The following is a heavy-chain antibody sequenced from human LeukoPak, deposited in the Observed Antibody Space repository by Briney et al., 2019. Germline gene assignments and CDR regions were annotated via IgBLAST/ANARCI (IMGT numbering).Heavy chain of an antibody. V-gene: IGHV5-51*01. D-gene: IGHD1-1*01. J-gene: IGHJ4*02. Sequence: GESLKISCKGSCFSFTTHWIGLVRQMPGKGLEWMGIIYPGDSDTKYSPSFQGQVTISADKSIGTAYLHWSSLKASDAAIYYCARLSNNWTVDYWGQGTLVTVSS. CDR3: ARLSNNWTVDY. CDR1: CFSFTTHW. CDR2: IYPGDSDT.